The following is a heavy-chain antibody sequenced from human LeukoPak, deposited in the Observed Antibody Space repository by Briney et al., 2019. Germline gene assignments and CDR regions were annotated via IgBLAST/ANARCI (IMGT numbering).Heavy chain of an antibody. V-gene: IGHV3-15*01. Sequence: GGSLRLSCAASGFTFSNAWMSWVRQAPGKGLEWVGRIKSKTDGGTTDYAAPVKGRFTISRDDSKNTLYLQMNILKTEDTAVYYCTTDPLWGRYYFDYWGQGTLVTVSS. J-gene: IGHJ4*02. CDR3: TTDPLWGRYYFDY. CDR2: IKSKTDGGTT. CDR1: GFTFSNAW. D-gene: IGHD3-16*01.